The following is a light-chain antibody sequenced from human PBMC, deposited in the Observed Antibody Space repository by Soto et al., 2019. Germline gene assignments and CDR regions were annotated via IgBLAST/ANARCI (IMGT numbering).Light chain of an antibody. Sequence: DIQMTQSPSSPSASVGDRVTITCRASQTISSWLAWYQQKPGKAPKLLIYKASTLKSGVPSRFSGSGSGTEFTLTISSLQPDDFATYYCQQYNSYSPLTFGGGTKVDIK. CDR1: QTISSW. CDR3: QQYNSYSPLT. CDR2: KAS. V-gene: IGKV1-5*03. J-gene: IGKJ4*01.